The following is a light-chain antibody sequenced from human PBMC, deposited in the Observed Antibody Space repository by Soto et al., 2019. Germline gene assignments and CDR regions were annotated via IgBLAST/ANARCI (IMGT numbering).Light chain of an antibody. J-gene: IGKJ5*01. CDR3: QQYNNCPPIT. CDR1: QSVSSN. CDR2: GAS. V-gene: IGKV3-15*01. Sequence: EIAMTQSPATLSVSPGERATLSCRASQSVSSNLAWYQQKPGQAPRRLIYGASTRATGIPARFSGSGFGTEFTLTISSLQSEDFAVYYCQQYNNCPPITFGQGTRLEIK.